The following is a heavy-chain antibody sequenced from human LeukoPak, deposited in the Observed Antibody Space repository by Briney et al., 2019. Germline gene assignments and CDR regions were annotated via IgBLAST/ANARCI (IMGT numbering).Heavy chain of an antibody. V-gene: IGHV3-21*01. CDR1: GFTFNIYT. J-gene: IGHJ4*02. CDR3: ARRGGDSTGHQGDFDY. D-gene: IGHD3-22*01. CDR2: ISSTSSDI. Sequence: GGSLRPSSAASGFTFNIYTINWVRQAPGEGLGWGSSISSTSSDIHYTDSVKGRFTILRDNTKNSLYLQMDSLRAEDTAVYYCARRGGDSTGHQGDFDYWGQGTLVTVSS.